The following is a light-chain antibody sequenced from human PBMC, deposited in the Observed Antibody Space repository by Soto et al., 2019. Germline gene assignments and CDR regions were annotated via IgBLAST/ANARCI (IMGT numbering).Light chain of an antibody. CDR1: SSDVGSYNL. CDR3: CSYAGGSSFVV. Sequence: QSALTQPASVSGSPGQSITISCTGTSSDVGSYNLVSWYQQHPGKAPKLMIYEDNKRPSGVSNRFSGSKSGNTASLTISGLQAEDEADYYCCSYAGGSSFVVFGGGTKVTVL. J-gene: IGLJ2*01. V-gene: IGLV2-23*02. CDR2: EDN.